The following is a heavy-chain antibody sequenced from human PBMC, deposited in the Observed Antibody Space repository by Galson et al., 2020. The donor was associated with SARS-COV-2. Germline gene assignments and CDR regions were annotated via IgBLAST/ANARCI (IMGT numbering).Heavy chain of an antibody. J-gene: IGHJ4*02. CDR3: ARGVVGGGDYFDY. CDR1: VFTVTNTY. CDR2: IYRGGST. V-gene: IGHV3-53*01. Sequence: GGSLRLPCAASVFTVTNTYMIWVRQAPGKGLEWVSVIYRGGSTYYADSEKGRFTSSRDKSKNTLKLQMNGLTAEDTAVYYCARGVVGGGDYFDYWGQGTPVTVSS. D-gene: IGHD3-22*01.